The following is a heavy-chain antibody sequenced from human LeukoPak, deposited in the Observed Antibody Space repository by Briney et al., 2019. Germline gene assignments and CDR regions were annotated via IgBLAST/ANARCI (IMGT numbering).Heavy chain of an antibody. CDR3: ARGTYYYDSSGYYFDY. Sequence: SETLSLTCAVSVGSVSNGNYYWSWLRQPPGKALEWIGYIYYTGSTYYNPSLEGRVTISVDTSKNQFSVKLNSVTAADTAVYYCARGTYYYDSSGYYFDYWGQGTLVTVSS. J-gene: IGHJ4*02. CDR1: VGSVSNGNYY. D-gene: IGHD3-22*01. V-gene: IGHV4-61*01. CDR2: IYYTGST.